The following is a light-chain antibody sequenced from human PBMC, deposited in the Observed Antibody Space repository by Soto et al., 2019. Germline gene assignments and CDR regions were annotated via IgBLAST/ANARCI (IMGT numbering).Light chain of an antibody. Sequence: QPVLTQPPSASXXLGASVTLTCTLSSGYSNYKVDWYQQRPGKGPRFVMRVGTGGIVGSKGDGIPDRFSVLGSGLNRYLTIKNIQEEDESDYHCGADHGSGSNFVYVFGTGTKLTVL. CDR1: SGYSNYK. V-gene: IGLV9-49*01. CDR3: GADHGSGSNFVYV. CDR2: VGTGGIVG. J-gene: IGLJ1*01.